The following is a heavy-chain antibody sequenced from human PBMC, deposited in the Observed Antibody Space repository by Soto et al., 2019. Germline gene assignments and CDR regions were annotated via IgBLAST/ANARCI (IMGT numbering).Heavy chain of an antibody. CDR2: ISGSGGST. D-gene: IGHD2-15*01. J-gene: IGHJ4*02. CDR1: GFTFSSYA. CDR3: AMGYSSGGSCQIDY. V-gene: IGHV3-23*01. Sequence: GGSLRLSCAASGFTFSSYAMSWVRQAPGKGLEWVSAISGSGGSTYYADSVKGRFTISRDNSKNTLYLQMNSLRAEDTAVYYCAMGYSSGGSCQIDYWGQGTLVTVSS.